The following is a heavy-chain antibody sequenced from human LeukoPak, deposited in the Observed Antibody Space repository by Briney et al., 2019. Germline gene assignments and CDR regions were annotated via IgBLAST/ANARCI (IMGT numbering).Heavy chain of an antibody. CDR1: GFTFSDYY. V-gene: IGHV3-23*01. J-gene: IGHJ4*02. CDR2: ISGSGGST. D-gene: IGHD5-24*01. Sequence: GGSLRLSCAASGFTFSDYYMSWIRQAPGKGLEWVSAISGSGGSTYYADSVKGRFTISRDNSKNTLYLQMNSLRAEDTAVYYCATLDGYSPGGGGYWGQGTLVTVSS. CDR3: ATLDGYSPGGGGY.